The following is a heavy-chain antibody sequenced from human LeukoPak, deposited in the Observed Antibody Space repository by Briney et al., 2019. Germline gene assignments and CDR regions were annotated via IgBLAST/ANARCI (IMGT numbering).Heavy chain of an antibody. Sequence: GGSLRLSCAASGFIVSSSYMSWVRQAPGKGPEWVSVIYSGGNTYYADSVKGRFTISRDNSKNTLYLQMNSLRAEDTAVYYCAREKGITYYYDSSGPFDLWGRGTLVIVSS. D-gene: IGHD3-22*01. CDR1: GFIVSSSY. J-gene: IGHJ2*01. V-gene: IGHV3-53*01. CDR3: AREKGITYYYDSSGPFDL. CDR2: IYSGGNT.